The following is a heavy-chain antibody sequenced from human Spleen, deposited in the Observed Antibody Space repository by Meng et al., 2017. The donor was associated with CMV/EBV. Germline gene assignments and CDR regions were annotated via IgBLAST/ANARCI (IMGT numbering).Heavy chain of an antibody. CDR3: ARVLGLGNIDY. D-gene: IGHD7-27*01. CDR2: IYNSGST. J-gene: IGHJ4*02. CDR1: GGSISSGDYY. Sequence: GQLQESGPGLVKPSQTLSLTCTFSGGSISSGDYYWSWIRQPPGKGLEWIGYIYNSGSTYYNPSLKSRVTISVDTSKNQFSLKLSSVTAADTAVYYCARVLGLGNIDYWGQGTLVTVSS. V-gene: IGHV4-30-4*01.